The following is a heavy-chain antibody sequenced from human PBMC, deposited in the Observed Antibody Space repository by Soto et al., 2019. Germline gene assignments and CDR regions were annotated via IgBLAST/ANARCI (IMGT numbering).Heavy chain of an antibody. D-gene: IGHD1-7*01. CDR3: ARASRDYWNYMMY. CDR1: GYTFSNDA. J-gene: IGHJ4*02. CDR2: VSAYNGNT. Sequence: QVQLVQSGAEVKKPGASVKVSCKASGYTFSNDAITWVRQAPGQGLEWMGWVSAYNGNTNYAQKFKGRVTMTTDTATSTAYMEIRSLRYDDTAVYFCARASRDYWNYMMYGGQGTLVTVSS. V-gene: IGHV1-18*01.